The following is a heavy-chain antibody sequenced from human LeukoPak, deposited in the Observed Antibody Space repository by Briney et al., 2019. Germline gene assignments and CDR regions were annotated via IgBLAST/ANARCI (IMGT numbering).Heavy chain of an antibody. Sequence: PGGSLRLSCAASGFTFSSYAMSWVRQAPGKGLEGVSAISGSGGSTYYADSVKGRFTISRDNSKNTLYLQMNSLRAEDTAVYYCAKDLQGRFVMATIGDYYYYGMDVWGQGTTVTVSS. CDR3: AKDLQGRFVMATIGDYYYYGMDV. V-gene: IGHV3-23*01. J-gene: IGHJ6*02. CDR2: ISGSGGST. D-gene: IGHD5-24*01. CDR1: GFTFSSYA.